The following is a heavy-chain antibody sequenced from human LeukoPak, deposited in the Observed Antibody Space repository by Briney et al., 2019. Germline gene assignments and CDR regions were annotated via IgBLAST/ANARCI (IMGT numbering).Heavy chain of an antibody. V-gene: IGHV4-34*01. D-gene: IGHD7-27*01. CDR3: ARSNWGADFDY. Sequence: SETLSLTCAVYGGSFSGYYWSWIRQPPGKGLEWIGEINHSGSTNYNPSLKSRVTISVDTSKYQFSLKLSSVTAADTAVYYCARSNWGADFDYWGQGTLVTVSS. J-gene: IGHJ4*02. CDR2: INHSGST. CDR1: GGSFSGYY.